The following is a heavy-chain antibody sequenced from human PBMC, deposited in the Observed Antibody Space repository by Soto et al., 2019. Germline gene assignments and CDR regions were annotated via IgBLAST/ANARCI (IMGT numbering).Heavy chain of an antibody. V-gene: IGHV3-9*01. D-gene: IGHD6-19*01. CDR2: ISWNSGSI. Sequence: GGSLRLSCAASGFTFDDYAMHWVRQAPGKGLEWVSGISWNSGSIGYADSVKGRFTISRDNAKNSLYLQMNSLRAEDTALCYCAKDRSSSGRKDAFDIWGQGTMVTVSS. J-gene: IGHJ3*02. CDR1: GFTFDDYA. CDR3: AKDRSSSGRKDAFDI.